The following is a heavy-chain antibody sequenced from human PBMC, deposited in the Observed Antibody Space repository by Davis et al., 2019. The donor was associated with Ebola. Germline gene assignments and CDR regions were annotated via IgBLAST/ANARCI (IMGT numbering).Heavy chain of an antibody. CDR2: ISAYNGNT. V-gene: IGHV1-18*01. D-gene: IGHD3-22*01. Sequence: ASVKVSCKASGGTFSSYAISWVRQAPGQGLEWMGWISAYNGNTNYAQKLQGRVTMTTDTSTSTAYMELRSLRSDDTAVYYCARWGRSITMIVVVNLDYYYGMDVWGQGTTVTVSS. J-gene: IGHJ6*02. CDR1: GGTFSSYA. CDR3: ARWGRSITMIVVVNLDYYYGMDV.